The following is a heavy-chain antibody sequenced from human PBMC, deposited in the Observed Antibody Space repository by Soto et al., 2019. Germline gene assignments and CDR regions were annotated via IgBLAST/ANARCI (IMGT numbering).Heavy chain of an antibody. Sequence: EVQLVESGGGLVQPGGSLRLSCEASGFTFSDYEVNWVRQAPGKGLEWVSYISSTGSSTFYADSVKGRFTISRDNAKNSLYLQMNSLGVEDTAVYYCARETIAARLFDIWGQGIQVTVSS. CDR3: ARETIAARLFDI. J-gene: IGHJ4*02. D-gene: IGHD6-6*01. CDR2: ISSTGSST. V-gene: IGHV3-48*03. CDR1: GFTFSDYE.